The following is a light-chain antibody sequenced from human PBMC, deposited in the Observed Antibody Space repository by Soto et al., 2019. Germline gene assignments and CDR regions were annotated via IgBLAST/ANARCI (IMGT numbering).Light chain of an antibody. Sequence: EIVLPQSPGTLSLSPGEGSTISCRASQSVSSSYIAWYQQRPGQTPSLLIYGASTRATGIPDRFSGSGSGTHFTLTISRLEPGDFAVYYCQHFGGTTFTFGQGTRLEI. J-gene: IGKJ5*01. V-gene: IGKV3-20*01. CDR1: QSVSSSY. CDR2: GAS. CDR3: QHFGGTTFT.